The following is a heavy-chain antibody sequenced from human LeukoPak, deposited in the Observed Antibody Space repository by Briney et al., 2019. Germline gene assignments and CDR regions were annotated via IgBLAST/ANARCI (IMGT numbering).Heavy chain of an antibody. CDR1: GGSFSGYY. V-gene: IGHV4-34*01. Sequence: PSETLSLTCAVYGGSFSGYYWSWIRQPPGKGLEWIGEINHSGSTNYNPSLKSRVTISVDTSKNQFSLKLSSVTAADTAVHYCARVDYGGNFADYWGQGTLVTVSS. D-gene: IGHD4-23*01. CDR2: INHSGST. J-gene: IGHJ4*02. CDR3: ARVDYGGNFADY.